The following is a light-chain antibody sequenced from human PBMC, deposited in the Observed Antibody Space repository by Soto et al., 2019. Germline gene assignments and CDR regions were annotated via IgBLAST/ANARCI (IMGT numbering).Light chain of an antibody. CDR1: QGITNY. CDR3: QNYNSAPFT. J-gene: IGKJ5*01. Sequence: DIQMTQSPSSLSASVGNRVSITCRASQGITNYLAWYQQKPGKAPKVLIYAASTLQPGVPSRFSGSGSGTDFTLTISSLQPDDIGTYYCQNYNSAPFTFGQGTRLEI. V-gene: IGKV1-27*01. CDR2: AAS.